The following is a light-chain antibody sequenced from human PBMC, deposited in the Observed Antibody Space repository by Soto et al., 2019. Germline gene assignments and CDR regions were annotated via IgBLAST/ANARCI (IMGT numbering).Light chain of an antibody. V-gene: IGKV3-20*01. J-gene: IGKJ4*01. CDR3: QQYGSSPPLT. Sequence: EIVLTQSPGTLSLSPGERATLSCRASQSVTSNYLAWYQQKPGQAPRLLIYGASSRATGVPDRFSGSGSGTEFTLTISKLEPEDVALYYCQQYGSSPPLTFGGGTKVEIK. CDR1: QSVTSNY. CDR2: GAS.